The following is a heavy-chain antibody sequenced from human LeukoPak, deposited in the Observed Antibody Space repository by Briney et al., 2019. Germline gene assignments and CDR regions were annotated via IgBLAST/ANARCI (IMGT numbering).Heavy chain of an antibody. D-gene: IGHD3-10*01. CDR2: ISWNSGSI. CDR1: GFTFEDYA. V-gene: IGHV3-9*01. J-gene: IGHJ3*02. CDR3: AKPSYGSGSYSLNAFDI. Sequence: PGGSLRLSCAVSGFTFEDYAMHWVRQAPGKGLDWVAAISWNSGSINYADSVKGRFTISRDNSKNTLYLQMNSLRAEDTAVYYCAKPSYGSGSYSLNAFDIWGQGTMVTVSS.